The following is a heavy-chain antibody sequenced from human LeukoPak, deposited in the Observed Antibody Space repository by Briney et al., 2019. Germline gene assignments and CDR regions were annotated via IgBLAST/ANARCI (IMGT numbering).Heavy chain of an antibody. CDR2: ISGSGGST. J-gene: IGHJ4*02. D-gene: IGHD3-3*01. CDR1: GFTFSSYA. V-gene: IGHV3-23*01. CDR3: AKERGPNYDFWSDMYYFDY. Sequence: PGGSLRLSCAASGFTFSSYAMSWVRQAPGKGLEWVSAISGSGGSTYYADSVKGRFTISRDNSKNTLYLQMNSLRAEDTAVYYCAKERGPNYDFWSDMYYFDYWGQGTLVTVSS.